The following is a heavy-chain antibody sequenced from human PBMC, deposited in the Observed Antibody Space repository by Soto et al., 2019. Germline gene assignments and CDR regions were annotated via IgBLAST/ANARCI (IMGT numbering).Heavy chain of an antibody. Sequence: QVHLVQSGAALKKPGASGKVSCRASGYTFNTYALHWVRQAPGQSLEWMGWINPGTGKTEYSQKFQGRVTITSDSSAKTGYLELSALKSEDTAIYYCARARQGRWFGEHVDDGFDIWGQGTKVTVSS. CDR1: GYTFNTYA. J-gene: IGHJ3*02. V-gene: IGHV1-3*01. CDR3: ARARQGRWFGEHVDDGFDI. CDR2: INPGTGKT. D-gene: IGHD3-10*01.